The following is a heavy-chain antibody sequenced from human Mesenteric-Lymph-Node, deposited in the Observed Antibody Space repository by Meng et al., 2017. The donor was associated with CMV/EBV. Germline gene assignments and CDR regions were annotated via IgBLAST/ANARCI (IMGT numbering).Heavy chain of an antibody. CDR2: ISWNSGSI. D-gene: IGHD3-3*01. CDR3: ARDYDLWSGPRGPFDY. Sequence: GGSLRLSCAASGFTFDDYAMHWVRQAPGKGLEWVSGISWNSGSIGYADSVKGRFTISRDNSKNTLYLQMNSLRPEDTAVYYCARDYDLWSGPRGPFDYWGQGTLVTVSS. V-gene: IGHV3-9*01. CDR1: GFTFDDYA. J-gene: IGHJ4*02.